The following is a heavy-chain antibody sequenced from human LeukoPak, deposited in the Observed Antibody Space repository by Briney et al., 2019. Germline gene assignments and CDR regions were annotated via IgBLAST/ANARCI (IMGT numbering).Heavy chain of an antibody. Sequence: SXTLSLTCAVYGGSFSGYYWSWVRQPPGKGLEWIGEINHSGTTNYNPSLNSRVTISVDSSKTQFSLKLSSVTAADTAVYYCARFKRIRITMIVVAGETNAFDIWGQGTMVTVSS. CDR2: INHSGTT. CDR1: GGSFSGYY. CDR3: ARFKRIRITMIVVAGETNAFDI. J-gene: IGHJ3*02. D-gene: IGHD3-22*01. V-gene: IGHV4-34*01.